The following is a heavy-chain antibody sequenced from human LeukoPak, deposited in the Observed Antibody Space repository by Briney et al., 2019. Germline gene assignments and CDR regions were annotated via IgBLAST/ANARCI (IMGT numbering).Heavy chain of an antibody. CDR2: INPSSGRT. J-gene: IGHJ4*02. Sequence: ASVKVSCKASGYTFTGYYMHWVRQAPGHGLEWMGWINPSSGRTNYAQKFQGRVTMTRDTSISTAYMELSRLRSDDTAVYYCARDAARSRKVSSGWYSLSFDYWGQGTLVTVSS. V-gene: IGHV1-2*02. CDR1: GYTFTGYY. CDR3: ARDAARSRKVSSGWYSLSFDY. D-gene: IGHD6-19*01.